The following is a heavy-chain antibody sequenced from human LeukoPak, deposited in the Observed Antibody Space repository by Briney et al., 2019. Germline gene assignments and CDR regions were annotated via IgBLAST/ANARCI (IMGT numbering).Heavy chain of an antibody. CDR1: GGSFSGYY. CDR2: INHSGST. Sequence: SETLSLTCAVYGGSFSGYYWSWIRQPQGKGLEWIGEINHSGSTNYNPSLKSRVTISVDTSKTQFSLKLSSVTAADTAVYYCARVLRGGRRLDYWGQGTLVTVSS. CDR3: ARVLRGGRRLDY. V-gene: IGHV4-34*01. D-gene: IGHD3-16*01. J-gene: IGHJ4*02.